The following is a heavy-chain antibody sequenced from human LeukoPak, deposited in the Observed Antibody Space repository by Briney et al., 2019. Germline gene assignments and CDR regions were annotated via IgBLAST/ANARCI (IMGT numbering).Heavy chain of an antibody. CDR2: IYHSGST. Sequence: SETLSLTCAVSGGSISSSNWWSWVRQPPGKGLEWIGEIYHSGSTNYNPSLKSRVTISVDKSKTPFSLKMSSVTATDTAVYYCAKANYYGSGSYHYFDYWGQGTLVTVSS. J-gene: IGHJ4*02. D-gene: IGHD3-10*01. CDR3: AKANYYGSGSYHYFDY. V-gene: IGHV4-4*02. CDR1: GGSISSSNW.